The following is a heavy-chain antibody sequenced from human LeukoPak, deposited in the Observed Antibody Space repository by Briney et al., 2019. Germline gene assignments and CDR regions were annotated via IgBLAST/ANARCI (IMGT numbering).Heavy chain of an antibody. CDR3: ARHSGGPYNWFDP. J-gene: IGHJ5*02. D-gene: IGHD2-15*01. V-gene: IGHV3-66*04. CDR1: GYTVSSDY. Sequence: GRSLRLSCTASGYTVSSDYMNWVRQAPGKGLEWVSVIYSDGSTYYADSVKGRFTISRDKSKNTLYLQLNSLRAEDTAVYFCARHSGGPYNWFDPWGQGTLVTVSS. CDR2: IYSDGST.